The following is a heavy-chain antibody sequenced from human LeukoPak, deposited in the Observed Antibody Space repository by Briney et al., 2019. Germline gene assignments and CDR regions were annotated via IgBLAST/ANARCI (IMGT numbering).Heavy chain of an antibody. Sequence: KPSETLSLTCTVSGGSISSYYWSWIRQTPGKGLEWIGYIYYSGSTNYNPSLKSRVTISVDTSKNQFSLKLSSVTAADTAVYYCARGLPAAHLDYWGQGTLVTVSS. V-gene: IGHV4-59*01. D-gene: IGHD2-2*01. CDR3: ARGLPAAHLDY. CDR1: GGSISSYY. CDR2: IYYSGST. J-gene: IGHJ4*02.